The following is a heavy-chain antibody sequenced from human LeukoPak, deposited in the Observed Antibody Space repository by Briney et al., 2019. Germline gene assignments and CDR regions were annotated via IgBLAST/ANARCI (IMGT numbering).Heavy chain of an antibody. D-gene: IGHD3-10*02. CDR3: AELGITMIGGV. J-gene: IGHJ6*04. CDR2: MNQDGREK. Sequence: AGGSLRLSCAASGFTFSSYWMTWVRQAPGRGLEWVANMNQDGREKNYVDSVKGRFTIFRDNAKNSLYLQMNSLRAEDTAVYYCAELGITMIGGVWGKGTTVTISS. CDR1: GFTFSSYW. V-gene: IGHV3-7*01.